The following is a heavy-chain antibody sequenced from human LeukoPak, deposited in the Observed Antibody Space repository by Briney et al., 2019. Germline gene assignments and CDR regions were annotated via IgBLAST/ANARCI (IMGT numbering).Heavy chain of an antibody. CDR1: GFSLSTSGVG. J-gene: IGHJ4*02. CDR3: ARAFPTVTTFDY. Sequence: KESGPTLVKPTQTLTLTCTFSGFSLSTSGVGVGWIRQPPGKALEWLALIYWNDDKRYSPSLKSRLTISKDTSKNQVVLTMTNMDPVDTATYYCARAFPTVTTFDYWGQGTLVTVSS. V-gene: IGHV2-5*01. CDR2: IYWNDDK. D-gene: IGHD4-17*01.